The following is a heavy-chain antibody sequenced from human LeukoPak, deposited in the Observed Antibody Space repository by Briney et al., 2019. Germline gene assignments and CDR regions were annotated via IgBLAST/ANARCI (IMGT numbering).Heavy chain of an antibody. V-gene: IGHV3-21*01. CDR2: IGSSSSYI. Sequence: GGSLRLSCAASGFTFSSYSMNWVRQAPGKGLEWVSSIGSSSSYIYYADSVKGRFTISRDNAKNSLHLQMNSLRAEDTAVYHCAASTRHTAMVDYWGQGTLVTVSS. J-gene: IGHJ4*02. CDR1: GFTFSSYS. D-gene: IGHD5-18*01. CDR3: AASTRHTAMVDY.